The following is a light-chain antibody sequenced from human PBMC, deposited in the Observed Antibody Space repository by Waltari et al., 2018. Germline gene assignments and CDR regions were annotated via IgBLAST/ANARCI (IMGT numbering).Light chain of an antibody. J-gene: IGKJ1*01. CDR1: QSFSRA. Sequence: EIVLTQSPGHLSLSPGERATLSCRASQSFSRALAWYQQKPDQAPRLLIYDASTRAIGIPDRFSGGGSGTDFSLTISRLEPEDFAVYYCQHYVRLPVTFGQGTTVEIK. V-gene: IGKV3-20*01. CDR3: QHYVRLPVT. CDR2: DAS.